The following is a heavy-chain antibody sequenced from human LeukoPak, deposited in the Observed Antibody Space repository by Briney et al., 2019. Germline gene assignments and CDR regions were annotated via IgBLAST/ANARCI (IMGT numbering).Heavy chain of an antibody. CDR3: ARDEEGWYEDY. D-gene: IGHD6-19*01. J-gene: IGHJ4*02. Sequence: GGSLRLSCAASGFTFSSYAMSWVRQAPGKGLEWVSYISSSGSTIYYADSVKGRFTISRDNAKNSLYLQMNSLRAEDTVVYYCARDEEGWYEDYWGQGTLVTVSS. CDR1: GFTFSSYA. V-gene: IGHV3-48*04. CDR2: ISSSGSTI.